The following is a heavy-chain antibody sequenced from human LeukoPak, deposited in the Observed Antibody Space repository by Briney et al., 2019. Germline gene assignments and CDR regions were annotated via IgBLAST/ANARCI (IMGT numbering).Heavy chain of an antibody. CDR3: ARDSYGYGSYYYYGMDV. CDR2: IYYSGST. J-gene: IGHJ6*02. CDR1: GGSISSYY. V-gene: IGHV4-59*01. D-gene: IGHD5-18*01. Sequence: SETLCLTCTVSGGSISSYYWSWIRQPPGQGLEWIGYIYYSGSTNYNPSLKSRVTISVDTSKNQFSLKLSSVTAADTAVYYCARDSYGYGSYYYYGMDVWGQGTKVTVSS.